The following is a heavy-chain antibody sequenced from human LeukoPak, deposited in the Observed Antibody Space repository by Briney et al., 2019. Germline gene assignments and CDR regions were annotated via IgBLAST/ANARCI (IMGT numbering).Heavy chain of an antibody. CDR2: IKQDGSEK. CDR1: GFTFRSYW. CDR3: ARSLRYFDWLHTSYYFDY. V-gene: IGHV3-7*01. D-gene: IGHD3-9*01. Sequence: GGSLRLSCAASGFTFRSYWMSRVPQAPGKGLEWVAYIKQDGSEKYYVDSVKGRFTISRDNAKNSLYLQMNSLRAEDTAVYYCARSLRYFDWLHTSYYFDYWGQGTLVTVSS. J-gene: IGHJ4*02.